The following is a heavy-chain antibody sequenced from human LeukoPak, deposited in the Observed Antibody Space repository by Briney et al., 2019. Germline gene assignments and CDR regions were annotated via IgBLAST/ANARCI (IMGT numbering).Heavy chain of an antibody. V-gene: IGHV4-59*01. CDR2: IYYSGST. CDR1: GGSISSYY. Sequence: PSETLSLTCTVSGGSISSYYWSWIRQPPGKGLEWIGYIYYSGSTNYNPSLKSRVTVSVDTSKTQFSLKLSSVTAADTAVYYCARAPLTTGRNYYYMDVWGKGTTVTVSS. CDR3: ARAPLTTGRNYYYMDV. D-gene: IGHD3-22*01. J-gene: IGHJ6*03.